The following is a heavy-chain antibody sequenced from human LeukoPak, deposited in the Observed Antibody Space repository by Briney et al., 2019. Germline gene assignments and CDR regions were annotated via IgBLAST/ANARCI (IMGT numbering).Heavy chain of an antibody. D-gene: IGHD6-19*01. Sequence: TSETLSLTCTVSGGSISSYYWSWIRQPAGKGLEWIGRIYTSGSTNYNPSLKSRVTISVDKSKNQFSLKLSSVTAADTAVYYCARDGAGHIALAGQFDYWGQGTLVTVSP. J-gene: IGHJ4*02. CDR3: ARDGAGHIALAGQFDY. CDR2: IYTSGST. CDR1: GGSISSYY. V-gene: IGHV4-4*07.